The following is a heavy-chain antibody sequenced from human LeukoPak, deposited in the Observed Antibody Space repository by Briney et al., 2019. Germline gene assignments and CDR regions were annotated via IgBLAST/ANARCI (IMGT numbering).Heavy chain of an antibody. D-gene: IGHD5-24*01. Sequence: ASVKVSCKASGGTFSSYTISWVRQAPGQGLEWMGGIIPIFGTANYAQKFQGRVTITTDESTSTAYMELSSLRSEDTAVYYCARGPVGRWLQSGASRGWFDPWGQGTLVTVSS. CDR1: GGTFSSYT. V-gene: IGHV1-69*05. CDR3: ARGPVGRWLQSGASRGWFDP. J-gene: IGHJ5*02. CDR2: IIPIFGTA.